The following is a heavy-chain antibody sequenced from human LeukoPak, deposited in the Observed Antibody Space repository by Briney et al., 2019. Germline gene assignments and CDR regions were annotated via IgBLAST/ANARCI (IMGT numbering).Heavy chain of an antibody. Sequence: PSETLSLTCAVSGGSISKTNWWSWVRQSPGTGLEWIGEIWHSGYTNYNPSLKSRVTISVDTSKNQFSLRLTSVTAADTAVYYCARDSALAQAVMFDYWGQGTLVTVSS. CDR3: ARDSALAQAVMFDY. CDR2: IWHSGYT. D-gene: IGHD6-19*01. J-gene: IGHJ4*02. CDR1: GGSISKTNW. V-gene: IGHV4-4*02.